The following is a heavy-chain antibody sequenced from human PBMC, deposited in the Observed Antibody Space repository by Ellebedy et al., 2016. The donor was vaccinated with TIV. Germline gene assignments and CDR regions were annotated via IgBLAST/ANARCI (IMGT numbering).Heavy chain of an antibody. CDR2: LSYDGSAK. D-gene: IGHD3-22*01. CDR3: AKGREGGSDSSAPRYYFDY. CDR1: GFTFSNFG. Sequence: GESLKISCAASGFTFSNFGMHWVRQAPGKGLEWVSFLSYDGSAKYYADSVRGRFTISRDNSKKTLYLQMNSLRAEDTAIYYCAKGREGGSDSSAPRYYFDYWGLGTLGTVSS. V-gene: IGHV3-30*18. J-gene: IGHJ4*02.